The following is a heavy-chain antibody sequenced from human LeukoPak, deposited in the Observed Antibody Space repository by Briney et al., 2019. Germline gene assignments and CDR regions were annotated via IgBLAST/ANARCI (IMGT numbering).Heavy chain of an antibody. Sequence: SETLSLTCTVPCGSISTSTYYWGWIRQPPGKGLEWIGIISYSGSTYNNPSLKSRVTISVDTSKNQFSLKLSSVTAPDTAVYYCARRVYSGSYNWYFDLWGRGTLVTVSS. V-gene: IGHV4-39*01. CDR1: CGSISTSTYY. D-gene: IGHD1-26*01. J-gene: IGHJ2*01. CDR3: ARRVYSGSYNWYFDL. CDR2: ISYSGST.